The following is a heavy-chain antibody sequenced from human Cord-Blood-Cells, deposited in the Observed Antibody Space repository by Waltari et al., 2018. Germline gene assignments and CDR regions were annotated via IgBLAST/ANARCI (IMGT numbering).Heavy chain of an antibody. D-gene: IGHD1-1*01. CDR3: ASQEGGRAGTRRVFDY. Sequence: QVQLVQSGAEVKKPGSSVKVSCKASGGTFSSYAISWVRQAPGQGLEWRGGIIPIVGTANYAQKFQGRFTITANESTSTAYMEPSSLRSEDRAVYYWASQEGGRAGTRRVFDYWGQGTLVTVSS. V-gene: IGHV1-69*01. CDR2: IIPIVGTA. J-gene: IGHJ4*02. CDR1: GGTFSSYA.